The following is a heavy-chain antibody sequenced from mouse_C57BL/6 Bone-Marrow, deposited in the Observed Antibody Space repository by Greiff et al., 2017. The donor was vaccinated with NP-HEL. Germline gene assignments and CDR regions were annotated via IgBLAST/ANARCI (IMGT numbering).Heavy chain of an antibody. CDR2: IYPRSGNT. CDR1: GYTFTSYG. Sequence: VKLQESGAELARPGASVKLSCKASGYTFTSYGISWVKQRTGQGLEWIGEIYPRSGNTYYNEKFKGKATLTADKSSSTAYMELRSLTSEDSAVYFCARGTRDYFDYWGQGTTLTVSS. CDR3: ARGTRDYFDY. D-gene: IGHD3-1*01. V-gene: IGHV1-81*01. J-gene: IGHJ2*01.